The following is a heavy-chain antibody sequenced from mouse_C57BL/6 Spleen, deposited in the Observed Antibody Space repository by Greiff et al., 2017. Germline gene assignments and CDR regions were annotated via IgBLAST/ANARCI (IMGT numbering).Heavy chain of an antibody. CDR1: GFTFSNYW. V-gene: IGHV6-3*01. D-gene: IGHD2-4*01. J-gene: IGHJ2*01. CDR2: IRLKSDNYAT. Sequence: EVQLVESGGGLVQPGGSMKLSCVASGFTFSNYWMNWVRQSPEKGLEWVAQIRLKSDNYATHYAESVKGRFTISRDDSKSSVYLQMNNLRAEDTGIYYCTRDYDEGYYFDYWGQGTTLTVSS. CDR3: TRDYDEGYYFDY.